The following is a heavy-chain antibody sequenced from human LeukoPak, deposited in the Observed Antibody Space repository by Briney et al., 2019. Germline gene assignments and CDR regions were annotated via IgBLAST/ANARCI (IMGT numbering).Heavy chain of an antibody. CDR3: ARSAVVAATGYFDY. V-gene: IGHV3-30*03. D-gene: IGHD2-15*01. CDR2: ISYDGGNK. Sequence: GGSLRLSCAASGFTFSSYGIHWVRQAPGKGLEWVAVISYDGGNKYYADSVKGRFTISRDNSKNTLYLQMNSLRAEDTAVYYCARSAVVAATGYFDYWGQGTLVTVSS. CDR1: GFTFSSYG. J-gene: IGHJ4*02.